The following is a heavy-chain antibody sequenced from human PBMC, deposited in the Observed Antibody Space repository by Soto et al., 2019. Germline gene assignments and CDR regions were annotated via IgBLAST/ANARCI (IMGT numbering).Heavy chain of an antibody. J-gene: IGHJ3*02. CDR2: INPSGGST. D-gene: IGHD3-22*01. V-gene: IGHV1-46*01. Sequence: QGLEWMGIINPSGGSTSYAQKFQGRVTMTRDTSTSTVYMELSSLRSEDTAVYYCASHDYYNSSGAFDIWGQGTMVSV. CDR3: ASHDYYNSSGAFDI.